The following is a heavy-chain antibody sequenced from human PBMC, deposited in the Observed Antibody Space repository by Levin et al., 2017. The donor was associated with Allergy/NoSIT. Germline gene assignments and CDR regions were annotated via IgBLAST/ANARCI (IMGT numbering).Heavy chain of an antibody. V-gene: IGHV3-30-3*01. D-gene: IGHD6-13*01. CDR1: GFTFSSYA. CDR3: ARSPARAVAGALTR. J-gene: IGHJ4*02. Sequence: GESLKISCAASGFTFSSYAMFWVRQAPGKGLEWVAVISYDVSTTYYADSVKGRFTISRDNSKNTLYLQMNSLKVEDTAMFYCARSPARAVAGALTRWGQGTLVTVSS. CDR2: ISYDVSTT.